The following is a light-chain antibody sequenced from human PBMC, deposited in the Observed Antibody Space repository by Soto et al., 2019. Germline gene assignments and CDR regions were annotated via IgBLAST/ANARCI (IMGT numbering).Light chain of an antibody. J-gene: IGKJ1*01. Sequence: DIQMTQSPSTLSASVGDRVTITCRSSQTIDSWLAWYQQRPGKPPKLLIYKASTLASGVPSRFSGSGSGTEFTLTINSLRPDDFATYYCQQYHIYSGTFGQGTKVDIK. CDR1: QTIDSW. V-gene: IGKV1-5*03. CDR2: KAS. CDR3: QQYHIYSGT.